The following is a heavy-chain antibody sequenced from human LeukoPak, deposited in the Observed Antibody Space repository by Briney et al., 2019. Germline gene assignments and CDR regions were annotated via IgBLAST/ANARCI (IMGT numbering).Heavy chain of an antibody. CDR3: ARVSLLWFGEFPNPDFDY. CDR2: ISAYNGNT. V-gene: IGHV1-18*01. Sequence: GASVKVSCKASGYTFTSYGISWVRQAPGQGLEWMGWISAYNGNTKYSQKFQGRVTITRDTSASTAYMELSSLRSEDTAVYYCARVSLLWFGEFPNPDFDYWGQGTLVTVSS. J-gene: IGHJ4*02. D-gene: IGHD3-10*01. CDR1: GYTFTSYG.